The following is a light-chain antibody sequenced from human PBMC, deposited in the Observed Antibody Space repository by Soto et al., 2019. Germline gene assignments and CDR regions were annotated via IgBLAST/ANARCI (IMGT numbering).Light chain of an antibody. CDR2: EVS. Sequence: QSALTQPASVSGSPGQSITISCTGTSSDVGGYNYVSWYQQHPGKAPKLMIYEVSNRPSGVSNRFSGSKSGNTASLTISGLQAEDDADYYCSSYTSSSTRCVFGTGTKLTVL. CDR1: SSDVGGYNY. CDR3: SSYTSSSTRCV. J-gene: IGLJ1*01. V-gene: IGLV2-14*01.